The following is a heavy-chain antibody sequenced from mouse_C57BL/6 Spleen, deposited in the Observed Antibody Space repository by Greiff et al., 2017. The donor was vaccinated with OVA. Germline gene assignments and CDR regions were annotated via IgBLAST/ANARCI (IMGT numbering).Heavy chain of an antibody. CDR1: GYTFTSYW. CDR2: IDPSDSET. J-gene: IGHJ1*03. Sequence: VQLQQPGAELVRPGSSVKLSCKASGYTFTSYWMHWVKQRPIQGLEWIGNIDPSDSETHYNQKFKDKATLTVDKSSSTAYMQLSSLTSEDSAVYYCARGGYYSNYGYFDVWGTGTTVTVSS. V-gene: IGHV1-52*01. CDR3: ARGGYYSNYGYFDV. D-gene: IGHD2-5*01.